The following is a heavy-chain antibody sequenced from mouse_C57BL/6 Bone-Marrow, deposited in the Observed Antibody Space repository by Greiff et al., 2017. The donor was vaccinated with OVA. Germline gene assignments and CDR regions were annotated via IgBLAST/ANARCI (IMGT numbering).Heavy chain of an antibody. CDR2: IYPRSGTT. Sequence: QVQLQQSGAELARPGASVKLSCKASGYTFTSYGISWVKQRTGQGLEWIGEIYPRSGTTYYNEKFKGKATLTADKSSSTAYMELRSLTSEDSAVYFCARYGGLRGNYFDYWGQGTTLTVSS. CDR1: GYTFTSYG. V-gene: IGHV1-81*01. CDR3: ARYGGLRGNYFDY. D-gene: IGHD2-4*01. J-gene: IGHJ2*01.